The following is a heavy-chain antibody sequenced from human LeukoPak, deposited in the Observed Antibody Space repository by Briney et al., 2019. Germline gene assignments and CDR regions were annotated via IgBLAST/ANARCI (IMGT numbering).Heavy chain of an antibody. Sequence: GGSLRLSCAASGFTFSSYWMSWVRQAPGKWLEWVANIKQDGSEKYYVDSVKGRFTISRDNAKNSLYLQMNSLRAEDTAVYYCASYSGYAHFDYWGQGTLVTVSS. CDR3: ASYSGYAHFDY. V-gene: IGHV3-7*01. CDR2: IKQDGSEK. CDR1: GFTFSSYW. J-gene: IGHJ4*02. D-gene: IGHD5-12*01.